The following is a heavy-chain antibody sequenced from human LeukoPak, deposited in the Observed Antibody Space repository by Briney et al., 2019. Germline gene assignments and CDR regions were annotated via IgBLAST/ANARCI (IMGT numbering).Heavy chain of an antibody. Sequence: GGSLRLSCAASGFTFSSYWVSWVRQAPGKGLEWVANIKQDGSEKYYVDSVKGRFTISRDNAKNSLYLQMNSLRAEDTAVYYCARGPVSPPYYYYMDVWGKGTTVTVSS. J-gene: IGHJ6*03. CDR1: GFTFSSYW. CDR3: ARGPVSPPYYYYMDV. CDR2: IKQDGSEK. V-gene: IGHV3-7*01.